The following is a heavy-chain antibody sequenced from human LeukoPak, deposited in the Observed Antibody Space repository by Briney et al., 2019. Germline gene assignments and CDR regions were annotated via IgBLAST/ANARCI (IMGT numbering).Heavy chain of an antibody. V-gene: IGHV3-23*01. CDR2: IGGDGRST. CDR1: GFTFTNHA. Sequence: PGGSLRLSCAASGFTFTNHAMTWVRQAPGEGLEWVSAIGGDGRSTDYADSVKGRFTISRDNSKNTLYLQMNSLRAEGTALYYCARRVGGTPDYWGLGTLVTVSS. D-gene: IGHD1-26*01. J-gene: IGHJ4*02. CDR3: ARRVGGTPDY.